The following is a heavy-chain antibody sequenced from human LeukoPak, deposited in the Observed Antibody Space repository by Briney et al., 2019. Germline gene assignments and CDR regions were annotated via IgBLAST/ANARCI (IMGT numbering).Heavy chain of an antibody. CDR1: GFTFSSYE. V-gene: IGHV3-48*03. CDR3: ARDLSYCTITSCSYYYYGMDV. J-gene: IGHJ6*02. D-gene: IGHD2-2*01. Sequence: GGSLRLSCSASGFTFSSYEMNWVRQAPGKGLEWVSYISSSGGTIYYADSVKGRFTISRDNAKNSLYLQMNSLRAEDTAVYYCARDLSYCTITSCSYYYYGMDVWGQGATVTVSS. CDR2: ISSSGGTI.